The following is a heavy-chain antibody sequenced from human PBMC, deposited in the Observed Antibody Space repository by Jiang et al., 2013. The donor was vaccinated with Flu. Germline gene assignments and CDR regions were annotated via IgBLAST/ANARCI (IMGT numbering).Heavy chain of an antibody. Sequence: VQLVESGAEVKKPGSSVKVSCKASGGIFNSNAINWVRQAPGQGLEWMGGTIAIFNTVNYAQKFQGRVTITADKSTTTVYMELSRLKSEDTAVYYCARGQGYHLVRGWFDPWGQGTLVTVSS. CDR3: ARGQGYHLVRGWFDP. D-gene: IGHD3-10*01. V-gene: IGHV1-69*06. CDR1: GGIFNSNA. J-gene: IGHJ5*02. CDR2: TIAIFNTV.